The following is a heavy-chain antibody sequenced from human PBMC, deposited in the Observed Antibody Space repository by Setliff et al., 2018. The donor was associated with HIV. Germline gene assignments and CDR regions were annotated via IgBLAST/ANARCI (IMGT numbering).Heavy chain of an antibody. CDR3: ARGADGDFHYYMDV. D-gene: IGHD3-10*01. CDR2: IIPMFGTA. CDR1: GGTFSSYP. Sequence: GASVKVSCKASGGTFSSYPITWVRQAPGQGLEWMGGIIPMFGTANYAQKFQGRVTITADASTKTAYMELRGLRSEDTAVYYCARGADGDFHYYMDVWGKGTTVTVSS. V-gene: IGHV1-69*13. J-gene: IGHJ6*03.